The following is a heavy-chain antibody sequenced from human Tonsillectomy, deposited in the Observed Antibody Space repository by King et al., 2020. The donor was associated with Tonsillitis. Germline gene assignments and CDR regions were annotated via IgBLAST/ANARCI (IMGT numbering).Heavy chain of an antibody. Sequence: ITLKESGPTLVKPTQTLTLTCTFSGFSLTTSGVAVGWIRQPPGKTLEWLAHIYWDDDKRYSPSLKSRLTITKDTSKNQVVLTMTNVDPVDTATYYCAHRRPGLFFGEYPFDYWGQGTLVTVSS. CDR1: GFSLTTSGVA. CDR2: IYWDDDK. V-gene: IGHV2-5*02. CDR3: AHRRPGLFFGEYPFDY. J-gene: IGHJ4*02. D-gene: IGHD3-10*01.